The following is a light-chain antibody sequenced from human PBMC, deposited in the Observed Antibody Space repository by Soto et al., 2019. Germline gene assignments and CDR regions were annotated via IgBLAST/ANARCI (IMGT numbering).Light chain of an antibody. J-gene: IGKJ2*01. Sequence: EVVLTQSPGTLSLSPGERATLSCRASQRVSGNYLAWYQQKPGQSPRLLIYAAATRATGIPDRFSGSGAGTDFTLTIKRLEPEDFAVYYCQQYGSSLYTFGQGTSWRSN. CDR3: QQYGSSLYT. V-gene: IGKV3-20*01. CDR1: QRVSGNY. CDR2: AAA.